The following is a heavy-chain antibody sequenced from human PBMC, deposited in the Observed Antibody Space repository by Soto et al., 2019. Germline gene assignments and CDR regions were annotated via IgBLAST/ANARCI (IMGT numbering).Heavy chain of an antibody. Sequence: GGSLRLSCAASGFTFSSYSMNWVRQAPGKGLEWVSSISSSSSYIYYADSVKGRFTISRDNAKNSLYLQMNSLRAEDTAVYYCARSQKSGGYDYYYGMDVWGQGTTVTVSS. V-gene: IGHV3-21*01. CDR1: GFTFSSYS. CDR2: ISSSSSYI. J-gene: IGHJ6*02. CDR3: ARSQKSGGYDYYYGMDV. D-gene: IGHD1-26*01.